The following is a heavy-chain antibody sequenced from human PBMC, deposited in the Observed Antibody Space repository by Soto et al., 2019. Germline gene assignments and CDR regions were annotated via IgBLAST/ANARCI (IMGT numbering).Heavy chain of an antibody. CDR3: GRGPSPRAPAGGTPYYYAMGV. V-gene: IGHV1-8*02. D-gene: IGHD2-2*01. CDR1: GYDFTAYD. Sequence: ASVKVSCKASGYDFTAYDINWVRQASGQGLEWMGWMNPINGATGSARRFQGRVSMTRNTATATAYLELTSLRSDDSAVYFCGRGPSPRAPAGGTPYYYAMGVWGQGTTVTVSS. J-gene: IGHJ6*02. CDR2: MNPINGAT.